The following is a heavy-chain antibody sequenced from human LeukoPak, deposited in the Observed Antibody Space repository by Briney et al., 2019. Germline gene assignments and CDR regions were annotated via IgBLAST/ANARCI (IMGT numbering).Heavy chain of an antibody. Sequence: PSETLSLTCTVSGGSISSGGYYWSWIRQHPGKGLEWIGYIYYSGSTYYNPSLKSRGTISVDTSKNQFSLKLSSVTAADTAVYYCARDPDYGDYEFDYWGQGTLVTVSS. CDR3: ARDPDYGDYEFDY. CDR1: GGSISSGGYY. D-gene: IGHD4-17*01. J-gene: IGHJ4*02. CDR2: IYYSGST. V-gene: IGHV4-31*03.